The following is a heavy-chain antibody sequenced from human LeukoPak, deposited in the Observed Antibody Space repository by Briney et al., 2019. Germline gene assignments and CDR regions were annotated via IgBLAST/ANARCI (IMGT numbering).Heavy chain of an antibody. CDR2: ISSSSYI. Sequence: PGGSLRLSCAASGFTFSSYSMNWVRQAPGKGLEWVSSISSSSYIYYADSVKGRFTISRDNSKNTLYLQMNSLRAEDTAVYYCAKGEVGYSSSWYGYWGQGTLVTVSS. J-gene: IGHJ4*02. CDR3: AKGEVGYSSSWYGY. D-gene: IGHD6-13*01. V-gene: IGHV3-21*04. CDR1: GFTFSSYS.